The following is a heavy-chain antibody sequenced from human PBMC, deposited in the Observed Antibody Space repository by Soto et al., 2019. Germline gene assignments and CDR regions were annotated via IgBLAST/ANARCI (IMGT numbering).Heavy chain of an antibody. CDR2: IYSGGST. D-gene: IGHD6-13*01. CDR1: GFTVSSNY. Sequence: EVQLVETGGGLIQPGGSLRLSCAASGFTVSSNYMSWVRQAPGKGLEWVSVIYSGGSTYYADSVKGRFTISRDNTKNTLYLQMNSLRAEDTAVYYCERDTIAAAGDGYFDLWGRGTLVTVS. J-gene: IGHJ2*01. V-gene: IGHV3-53*02. CDR3: ERDTIAAAGDGYFDL.